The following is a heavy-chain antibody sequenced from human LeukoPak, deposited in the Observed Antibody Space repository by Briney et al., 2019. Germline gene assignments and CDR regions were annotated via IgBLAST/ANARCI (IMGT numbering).Heavy chain of an antibody. V-gene: IGHV3-21*01. J-gene: IGHJ4*02. CDR3: ARGISPRVTTVTSFNY. D-gene: IGHD4-17*01. CDR1: GFTFSSYS. CDR2: ISSSSSYI. Sequence: PGGSLRLSYAASGFTFSSYSMNWVRQAPGKGREWGSSISSSSSYIYYADSVKGRFTISRDNAKNSLYLQMSSLRAEDTAVYYCARGISPRVTTVTSFNYWGQGTLVTVSS.